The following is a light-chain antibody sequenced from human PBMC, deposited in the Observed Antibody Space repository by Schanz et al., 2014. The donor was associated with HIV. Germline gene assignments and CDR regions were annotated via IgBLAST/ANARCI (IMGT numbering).Light chain of an antibody. CDR1: DSNTGSNP. V-gene: IGLV1-44*01. CDR2: GTD. J-gene: IGLJ1*01. Sequence: QSVLTQPPSASGTPGQRVTISCSGSDSNTGSNPVNWPQHLPGAAPKLLIYGTDQRPSGVPDRVSGSRSGTSASLAISGLQSGDEADYYCAAWDDTLNGYVFGSGTKLTVL. CDR3: AAWDDTLNGYV.